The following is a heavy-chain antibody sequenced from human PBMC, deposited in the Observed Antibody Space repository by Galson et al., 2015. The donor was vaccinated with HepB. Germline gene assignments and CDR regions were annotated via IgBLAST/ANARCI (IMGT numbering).Heavy chain of an antibody. D-gene: IGHD2-15*01. Sequence: SLRLSCAASAFSFSDYYMSWIRQAPGKGLESVSYIRSSGSTIYYADSVKGRFTISRDNAKNSLYLQMNSLRAEDTAVYYCARTPRGDGGGWFDPWGQGTLVTVSS. J-gene: IGHJ5*02. CDR2: IRSSGSTI. CDR1: AFSFSDYY. V-gene: IGHV3-11*01. CDR3: ARTPRGDGGGWFDP.